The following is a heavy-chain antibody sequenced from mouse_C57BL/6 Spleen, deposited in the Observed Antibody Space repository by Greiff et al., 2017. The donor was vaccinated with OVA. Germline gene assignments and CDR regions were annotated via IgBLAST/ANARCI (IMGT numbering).Heavy chain of an antibody. CDR3: ARSIDSSGYVDY. CDR1: GYTFTSYW. CDR2: IDPSDSYT. J-gene: IGHJ4*01. Sequence: QVQLQQSGAELVKPGASVKLSCKASGYTFTSYWMQWVKQRPGQGLEWIGEIDPSDSYTNYNQKFKGKATLTVDTSSSTAYMQLSSLTSEDSAVYYCARSIDSSGYVDYWGQGTSVTVSS. D-gene: IGHD3-2*02. V-gene: IGHV1-50*01.